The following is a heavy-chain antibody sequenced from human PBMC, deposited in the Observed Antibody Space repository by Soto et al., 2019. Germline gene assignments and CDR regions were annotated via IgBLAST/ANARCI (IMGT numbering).Heavy chain of an antibody. CDR3: ASSSWMDY. Sequence: SVKVSCTASGYPFTSYGIIWVRQAPGQGLEWMGWISAYNGNTNYAQKLQGRVTMTTDTSTSTAYMELRSLRSDDTDVYYCASSSWMDYWGQGTLVTVSS. V-gene: IGHV1-18*04. CDR2: ISAYNGNT. D-gene: IGHD6-13*01. J-gene: IGHJ4*02. CDR1: GYPFTSYG.